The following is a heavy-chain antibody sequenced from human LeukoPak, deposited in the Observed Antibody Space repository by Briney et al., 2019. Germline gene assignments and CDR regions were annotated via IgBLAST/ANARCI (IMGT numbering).Heavy chain of an antibody. CDR1: GFTFSSYS. J-gene: IGHJ4*02. D-gene: IGHD6-13*01. V-gene: IGHV3-48*01. CDR3: ARDFYLAAAAVDY. Sequence: GGSLRLSCAASGFTFSSYSMNWVRQAPGKGLEWVSYISSSSSTIYYAGSVKGRFTISRDNAKNSLYLQMNSLRAEDTAVYYCARDFYLAAAAVDYWGQGTLVTVSS. CDR2: ISSSSSTI.